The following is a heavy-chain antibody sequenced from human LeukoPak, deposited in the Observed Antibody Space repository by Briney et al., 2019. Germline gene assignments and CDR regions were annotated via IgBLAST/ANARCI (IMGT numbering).Heavy chain of an antibody. D-gene: IGHD3/OR15-3a*01. V-gene: IGHV1-69*13. Sequence: ASVKVSCKASGYTLSSSYMHWVRQAPGQGLEWMGGIIPIFGTANYAQKFQGRVTITADESTSTAYMELSSLRSEDTAVCYCARARLGGLVDYWGQGTLVTVSS. J-gene: IGHJ4*02. CDR1: GYTLSSSY. CDR2: IIPIFGTA. CDR3: ARARLGGLVDY.